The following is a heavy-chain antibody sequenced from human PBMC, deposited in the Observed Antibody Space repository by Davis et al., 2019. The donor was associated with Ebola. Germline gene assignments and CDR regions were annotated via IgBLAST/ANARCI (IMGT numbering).Heavy chain of an antibody. CDR1: GFTFSDYY. CDR3: ARVGVMLAYCGGDCFYGMDV. J-gene: IGHJ6*02. V-gene: IGHV3-11*04. D-gene: IGHD2-21*02. CDR2: ISSSGSTI. Sequence: GESLKISCAASGFTFSDYYMSWIRQAPGKGLEWVSYISSSGSTIYYADSVKGRFTISRDNAKNSLYLQMNSLRAEDTAVYYCARVGVMLAYCGGDCFYGMDVWGQGTMVTVSS.